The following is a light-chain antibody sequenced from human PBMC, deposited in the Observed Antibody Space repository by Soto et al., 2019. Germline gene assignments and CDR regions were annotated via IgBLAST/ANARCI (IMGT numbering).Light chain of an antibody. Sequence: EIVLAQSPGTLSLSPGERATLSCRASQSVSSSYLAWYQQKPGQAPRLLIYGASSRATGIPDRFSGSGSGTDSTLTISRLEPEDFAVYYCQQYGSSPLISFGQGTRLEIK. V-gene: IGKV3-20*01. CDR2: GAS. CDR1: QSVSSSY. CDR3: QQYGSSPLIS. J-gene: IGKJ5*01.